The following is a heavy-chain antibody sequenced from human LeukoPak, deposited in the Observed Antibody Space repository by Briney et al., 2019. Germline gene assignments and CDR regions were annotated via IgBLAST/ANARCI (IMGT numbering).Heavy chain of an antibody. CDR2: INPNSGGT. J-gene: IGHJ3*02. CDR1: GYTFTGYY. D-gene: IGHD3-22*01. CDR3: ARGRTYYYDSSGYYPNGAFDI. V-gene: IGHV1-2*06. Sequence: ASVKVSCKASGYTFTGYYMHWVRQAPGQGLEWMGRINPNSGGTNYAQKFQGRVTMTRDTSISTAYMELSRLRSDDTAVYYCARGRTYYYDSSGYYPNGAFDIWGQGTMVTVSS.